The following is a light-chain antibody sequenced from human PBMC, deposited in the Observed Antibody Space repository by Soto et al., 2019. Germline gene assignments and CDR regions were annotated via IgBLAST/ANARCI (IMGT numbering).Light chain of an antibody. Sequence: QSALTQPASVSGSPGQSITISCSATSSDVGGYNLVSWYRQYPGKAPKLIIYEGNKRPSGVSNSFSGSKSGNTASLTISGLQAEDEADYYCCSYTGSSAFVVFGGGTKLTVL. CDR1: SSDVGGYNL. CDR3: CSYTGSSAFVV. CDR2: EGN. V-gene: IGLV2-23*01. J-gene: IGLJ2*01.